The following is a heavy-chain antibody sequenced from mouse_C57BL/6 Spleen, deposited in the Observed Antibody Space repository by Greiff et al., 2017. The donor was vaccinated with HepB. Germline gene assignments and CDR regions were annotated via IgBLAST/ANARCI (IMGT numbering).Heavy chain of an antibody. J-gene: IGHJ1*03. D-gene: IGHD2-12*01. CDR1: GYTFTSYW. V-gene: IGHV1-53*01. CDR2: INPSNGGT. CDR3: ARPFYDDWYFDV. Sequence: QVQLQQPGTELVKPGASVKLSCKASGYTFTSYWMHWVKQRPGQGLEWIGNINPSNGGTNYNEKFKSKATLTVDKSSSTAYMQLSSLTSEDSAVYSCARPFYDDWYFDVWGTGTTVTVSS.